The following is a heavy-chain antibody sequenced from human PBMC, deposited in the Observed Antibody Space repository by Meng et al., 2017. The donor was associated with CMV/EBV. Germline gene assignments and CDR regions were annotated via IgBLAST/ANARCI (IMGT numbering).Heavy chain of an antibody. Sequence: GESLKISCAASGFTFSSYSMNWVRQAPGKGLEWVSSISSSSSYIYYADSVKGRFTNSRDNAKNSLYLQMNSLRAEDTAVYYCARGEDLWSGYYRFDYWGQGTLVTVSS. CDR1: GFTFSSYS. D-gene: IGHD3-3*01. CDR2: ISSSSSYI. J-gene: IGHJ4*02. CDR3: ARGEDLWSGYYRFDY. V-gene: IGHV3-21*01.